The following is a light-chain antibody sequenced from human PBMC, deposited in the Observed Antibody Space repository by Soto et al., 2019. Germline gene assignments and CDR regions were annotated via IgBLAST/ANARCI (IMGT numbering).Light chain of an antibody. V-gene: IGKV3-20*01. CDR2: DAS. Sequence: IVMTQSPDTLSVSLGERATLSCRASQSITEKVVWYQQKSGQAPRLLIYDASSRATGIPARFSGSGSGTDFTLTISRLEPEDFAVYYCQQYGSTPPLTFGGGTKVDIK. CDR3: QQYGSTPPLT. CDR1: QSITEK. J-gene: IGKJ4*01.